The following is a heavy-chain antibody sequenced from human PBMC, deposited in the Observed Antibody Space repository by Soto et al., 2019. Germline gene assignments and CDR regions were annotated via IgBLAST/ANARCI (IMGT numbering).Heavy chain of an antibody. J-gene: IGHJ6*03. V-gene: IGHV3-64*01. Sequence: EVQLVESGGGLVQPGGSLRLSCAASGFTFSSYAIHWVRQAPGKGLEYVSAISSNGGITYYANSVKGRFTISRDNSKNTLYLQMGSLRAEDMAVYYCAREAREQLVLYYYYMDVWGKGTTVTVSS. CDR1: GFTFSSYA. CDR2: ISSNGGIT. D-gene: IGHD6-6*01. CDR3: AREAREQLVLYYYYMDV.